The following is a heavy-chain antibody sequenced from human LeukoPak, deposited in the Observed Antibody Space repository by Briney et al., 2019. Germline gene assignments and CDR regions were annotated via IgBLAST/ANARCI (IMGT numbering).Heavy chain of an antibody. V-gene: IGHV3-15*01. J-gene: IGHJ4*02. CDR1: GFTLSNPR. CDR2: IKSKTDGGTT. Sequence: PGGSLRLSCAASGFTLSNPRMNWVRQAPGKGLEWVGRIKSKTDGGTTDYAAPVKGRFIISTDDSKNTLYLQMDSLKTEDTAVYYCATGIVGTTYYWGQGTLVTVSS. D-gene: IGHD1-26*01. CDR3: ATGIVGTTYY.